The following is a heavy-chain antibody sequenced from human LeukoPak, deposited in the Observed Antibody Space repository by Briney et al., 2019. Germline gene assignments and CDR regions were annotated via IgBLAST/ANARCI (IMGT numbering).Heavy chain of an antibody. CDR1: GFTFSSYA. CDR3: ARTWIQLDWFDP. D-gene: IGHD5-18*01. Sequence: GGSLRLSCAASGFTFSSYAMSWVRQAPGKGLEWVSAISGSGGSTYCADSVKGRFTISRDNSKNTLYLQMNSLRAEDTAVYYCARTWIQLDWFDPWGQGTLVTVSS. J-gene: IGHJ5*02. CDR2: ISGSGGST. V-gene: IGHV3-23*01.